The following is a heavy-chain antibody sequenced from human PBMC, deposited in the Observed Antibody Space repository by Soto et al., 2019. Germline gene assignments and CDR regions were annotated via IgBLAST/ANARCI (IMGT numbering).Heavy chain of an antibody. D-gene: IGHD6-13*01. V-gene: IGHV1-8*01. CDR2: VSPENSNA. Sequence: ASVKVSCKTSGYTFTDYDINWVRQAPGQGLEYMGWVSPENSNAGYAQQFRGRVSMTTNTIISTAYLELTDLRYEDTAVYYCASTYSTSWYWFDPWGQGTLVTVSS. CDR1: GYTFTDYD. CDR3: ASTYSTSWYWFDP. J-gene: IGHJ5*02.